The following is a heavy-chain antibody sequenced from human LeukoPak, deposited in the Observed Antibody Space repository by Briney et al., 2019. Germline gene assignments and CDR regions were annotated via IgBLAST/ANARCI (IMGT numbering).Heavy chain of an antibody. V-gene: IGHV3-7*01. CDR3: ARDGYNSGDDAFDI. J-gene: IGHJ3*02. CDR1: GFTFSSYA. Sequence: PGGSLRLSCAASGFTFSSYAMSWVRQAPGKGLEWVANIKQDGSEKYYVDSVKGRFTISRDNAKNSLYLQMNSLRAEDTAVYYCARDGYNSGDDAFDIWGQGTMVTVSS. D-gene: IGHD5-24*01. CDR2: IKQDGSEK.